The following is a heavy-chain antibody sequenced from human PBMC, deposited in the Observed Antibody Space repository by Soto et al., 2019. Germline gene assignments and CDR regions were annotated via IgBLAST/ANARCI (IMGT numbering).Heavy chain of an antibody. CDR2: INAGNGNT. D-gene: IGHD2-8*01. CDR1: GYTFTSYA. J-gene: IGHJ3*02. CDR3: ARHANRNYYDAFDI. V-gene: IGHV1-3*01. Sequence: ASVKVSCKASGYTFTSYAMHWVRQAPGQRLEWMGWINAGNGNTKYSQKFQGRVTITRDTSASTAYMELSSLRSEDTAVYYCARHANRNYYDAFDIWGQGTMVTVSS.